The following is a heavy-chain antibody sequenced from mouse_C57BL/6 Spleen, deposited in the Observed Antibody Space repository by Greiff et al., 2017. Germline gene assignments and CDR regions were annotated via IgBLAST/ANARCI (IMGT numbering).Heavy chain of an antibody. J-gene: IGHJ2*01. D-gene: IGHD1-1*01. Sequence: QVQLQQSGAELVRPGSSVKLSCKASGYTFTSYWMHWVKQRPIQGLEWIGNIDPSDSETHYNQKFKDKATLTVDKSSSTAYMQLSSLTSEDSAVYYCAKVVATGEYYFDYWGQGTTLTVSS. CDR3: AKVVATGEYYFDY. V-gene: IGHV1-52*01. CDR2: IDPSDSET. CDR1: GYTFTSYW.